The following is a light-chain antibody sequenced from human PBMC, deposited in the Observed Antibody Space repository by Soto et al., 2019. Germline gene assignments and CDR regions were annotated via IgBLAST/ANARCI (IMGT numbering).Light chain of an antibody. CDR3: QQYDNWPPWT. J-gene: IGKJ1*01. CDR2: GAS. V-gene: IGKV3D-15*01. Sequence: EIVLTQSPCILSLSPGERASLSCGASQSLSSNFLAWYQQKPGQAPRLLIYGASSRATGIPDRFSGTGSETEFTLTISSLQSEDFAVYYCQQYDNWPPWTFAQGTKVDIK. CDR1: QSLSSN.